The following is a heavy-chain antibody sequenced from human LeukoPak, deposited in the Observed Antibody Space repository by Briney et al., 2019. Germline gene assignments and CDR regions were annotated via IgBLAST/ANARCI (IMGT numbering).Heavy chain of an antibody. Sequence: SETLSLTCTVSGGSISSYYWSWIRQPAGKGLEWIGRIYTSGSTNYNPSLKSRVTMSVDTSKNQFSLKLSSVTAADTAVYYCARDLRDFWSGYYRVHFDYWGQGTLVTVSS. D-gene: IGHD3-3*01. J-gene: IGHJ4*02. CDR3: ARDLRDFWSGYYRVHFDY. V-gene: IGHV4-4*07. CDR1: GGSISSYY. CDR2: IYTSGST.